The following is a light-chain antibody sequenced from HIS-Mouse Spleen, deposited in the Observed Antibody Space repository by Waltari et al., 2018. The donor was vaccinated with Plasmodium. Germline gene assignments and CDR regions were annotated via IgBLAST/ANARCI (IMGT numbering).Light chain of an antibody. CDR1: QSVSSN. CDR3: QQYDNWPIT. J-gene: IGKJ3*01. V-gene: IGKV3-15*01. Sequence: EIVMTQSPATLSVSPGERATLSCRASQSVSSNLAWYQQKPGPAPRLLIYGASTRATGIPARFSGSGSGTEFTLTISSMQSEDVAVYDCQQYDNWPITFGPGTKVDIK. CDR2: GAS.